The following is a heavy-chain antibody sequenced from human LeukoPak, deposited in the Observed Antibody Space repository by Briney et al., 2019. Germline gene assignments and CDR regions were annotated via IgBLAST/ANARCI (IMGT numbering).Heavy chain of an antibody. Sequence: ASVKVSCKASGYTFTGYYIHWVRQAPGQGLAWMGWINPNSGGTNYAQKFQGSVTMTRDTSSSTAYMELSRLRSDDTAVYYCARDPGANYFDYWGQGTLVTVSS. D-gene: IGHD7-27*01. J-gene: IGHJ4*02. CDR3: ARDPGANYFDY. CDR1: GYTFTGYY. V-gene: IGHV1-2*02. CDR2: INPNSGGT.